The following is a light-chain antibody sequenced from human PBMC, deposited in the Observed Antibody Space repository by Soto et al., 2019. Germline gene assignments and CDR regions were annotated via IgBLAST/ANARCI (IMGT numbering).Light chain of an antibody. J-gene: IGLJ3*02. CDR1: SSDVGLYNL. CDR2: VVN. Sequence: QSVLTQPASVSGSPGQSITISCTGTSSDVGLYNLVSWYQQLPGKAPKLIIYVVNERPSGISDRFSGSKSGNTASLTISGLQDEDEADYYCCSYVGSSILMFGGGTKLTVL. CDR3: CSYVGSSILM. V-gene: IGLV2-23*02.